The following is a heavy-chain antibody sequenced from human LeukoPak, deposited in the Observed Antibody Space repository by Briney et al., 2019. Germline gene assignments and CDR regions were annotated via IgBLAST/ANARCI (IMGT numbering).Heavy chain of an antibody. CDR2: INQDGSEK. J-gene: IGHJ4*02. CDR1: RLAFSSFW. CDR3: ARDPDYGGNSGLDY. V-gene: IGHV3-7*04. D-gene: IGHD4-23*01. Sequence: PGGSLRLSCAASRLAFSSFWMNWVRQAPGKGLEWVANINQDGSEKYYVDSVKGRFNISRDNAKNSLYLQMNSLRAEDTAVYYCARDPDYGGNSGLDYWGQGTLVTVSS.